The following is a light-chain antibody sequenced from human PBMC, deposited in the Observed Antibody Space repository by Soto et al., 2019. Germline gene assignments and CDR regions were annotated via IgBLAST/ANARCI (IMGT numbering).Light chain of an antibody. J-gene: IGKJ1*01. Sequence: EMILTQSPGTLALSPGDGATLSCRASQTVNRNYLACYHQRPGQPPRLLIYGVSDRASGVPDRVSGDGSGTEFTLTIGRLDPDDFGVYYCQQYIDSPRTFGQGTRVEVK. CDR2: GVS. V-gene: IGKV3-20*01. CDR1: QTVNRNY. CDR3: QQYIDSPRT.